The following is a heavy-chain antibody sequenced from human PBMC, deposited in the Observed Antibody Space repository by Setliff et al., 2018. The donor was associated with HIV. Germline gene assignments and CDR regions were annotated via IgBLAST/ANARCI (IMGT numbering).Heavy chain of an antibody. V-gene: IGHV4-38-2*01. D-gene: IGHD1-26*01. J-gene: IGHJ4*02. CDR1: AYSISSGYY. CDR2: IYYSGST. Sequence: SETLSLTCVVSAYSISSGYYWGWIRQSPRKGLEWIGSIYYSGSTYYNPSLKSRVTISLDASKNRVSLNLTSVTAADTAVYYCARGRGSYWGQGTLVTVSS. CDR3: ARGRGSY.